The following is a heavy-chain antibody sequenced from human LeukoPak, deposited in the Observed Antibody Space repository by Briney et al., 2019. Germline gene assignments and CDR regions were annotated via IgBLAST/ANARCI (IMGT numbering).Heavy chain of an antibody. D-gene: IGHD1-26*01. Sequence: GGSLRLSCAASGFTFSSYEMNLVRQAPGKGLEWVSYISSSGSTIYYADSVKGRFTISRDNAKNSLYLQMNSLRAEDTAVYYCARDWWELPVYWGQGTLVTVSS. J-gene: IGHJ4*02. CDR2: ISSSGSTI. V-gene: IGHV3-48*03. CDR1: GFTFSSYE. CDR3: ARDWWELPVY.